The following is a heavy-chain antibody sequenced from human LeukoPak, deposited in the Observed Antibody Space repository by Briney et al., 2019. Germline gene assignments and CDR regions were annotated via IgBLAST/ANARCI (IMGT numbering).Heavy chain of an antibody. CDR1: GGSMNNYY. J-gene: IGHJ5*02. D-gene: IGHD4-17*01. V-gene: IGHV4-59*01. CDR2: IPDSGST. CDR3: ARYDYGDCWFDP. Sequence: SETLSLTCTGSGGSMNNYYWSWIRQAPGKGLEWIGYIPDSGSTNYNPSLRSRVTISVDTSKNQFSLKLSSVTAADTALYYCARYDYGDCWFDPWGQGTLVTVSS.